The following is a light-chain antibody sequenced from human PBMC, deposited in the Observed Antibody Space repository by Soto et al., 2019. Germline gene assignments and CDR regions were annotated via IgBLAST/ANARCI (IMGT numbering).Light chain of an antibody. J-gene: IGKJ3*01. CDR3: QKYDSAPRT. CDR1: QGISNH. CDR2: AAS. V-gene: IGKV1-27*01. Sequence: DIPMTQSPSSLSASVGDRVTITCRASQGISNHLAWYQQKPGNVPKLLIYAASTLQSGVPSRFSGSGSGTDFTLTIGSLQPEDVATYYCQKYDSAPRTFGPGTKVDL.